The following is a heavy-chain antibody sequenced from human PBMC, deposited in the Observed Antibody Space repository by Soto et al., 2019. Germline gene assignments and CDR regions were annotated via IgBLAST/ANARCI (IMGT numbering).Heavy chain of an antibody. CDR3: ATETAAAGDY. CDR2: ISYDGSNK. Sequence: QVQLVESGGGVVQPVRSLRLSCAASGFTFSSYAMHWVRQAPGKGLEWVAVISYDGSNKYYADSVKGRFTISRDNSKNTLYLQMNSLRAEDTAVYYCATETAAAGDYWGQGTLVTVSS. J-gene: IGHJ4*02. CDR1: GFTFSSYA. V-gene: IGHV3-30-3*01. D-gene: IGHD6-13*01.